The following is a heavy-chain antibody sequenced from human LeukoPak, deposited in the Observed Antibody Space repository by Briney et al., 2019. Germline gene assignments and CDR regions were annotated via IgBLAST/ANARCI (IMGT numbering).Heavy chain of an antibody. Sequence: GASVKVSCKASGYTFTGYYMHWVRQAPGQGLEWMGWINPNSGGTNYAQKFQGRVTMTRDTSISTAYMELSGLRSDDAAVYYCARVPQLVPPMWGQGTLVTVSS. CDR3: ARVPQLVPPM. V-gene: IGHV1-2*02. CDR1: GYTFTGYY. J-gene: IGHJ4*02. D-gene: IGHD6-6*01. CDR2: INPNSGGT.